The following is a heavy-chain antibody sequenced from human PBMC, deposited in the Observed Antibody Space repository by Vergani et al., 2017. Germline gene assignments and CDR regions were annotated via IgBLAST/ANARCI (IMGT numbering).Heavy chain of an antibody. Sequence: QVQLQQWGAGLLKPSETLSLTCAVYGGSFSGYYWSWIRQPPGKGLEWIGEINHSGSTNYNPSLKSRVTISVDTSKNQFSLKLSSVTAADTAVYYCARGISVVRPSSMTAFDYWGQGTLVTVSS. V-gene: IGHV4-34*01. J-gene: IGHJ4*02. CDR2: INHSGST. D-gene: IGHD2-21*01. CDR1: GGSFSGYY. CDR3: ARGISVVRPSSMTAFDY.